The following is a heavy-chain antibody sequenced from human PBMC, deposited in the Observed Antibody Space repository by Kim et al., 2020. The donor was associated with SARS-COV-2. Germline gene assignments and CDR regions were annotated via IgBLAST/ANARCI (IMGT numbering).Heavy chain of an antibody. J-gene: IGHJ6*02. D-gene: IGHD1-26*01. V-gene: IGHV3-9*01. Sequence: GGSLRLSCAASGFTFDDYAMHWVRQAPGKGLEWVSGISWNSGSIGYADSVKGRFTISRDNAKNSLYLQMNSLRAEDTALYYCAKDMTGDKMTPSHYYYYYGMDVWGQGTTVTVSS. CDR1: GFTFDDYA. CDR3: AKDMTGDKMTPSHYYYYYGMDV. CDR2: ISWNSGSI.